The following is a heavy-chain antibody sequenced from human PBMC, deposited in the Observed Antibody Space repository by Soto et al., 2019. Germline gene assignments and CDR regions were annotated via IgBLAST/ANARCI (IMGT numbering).Heavy chain of an antibody. D-gene: IGHD5-12*01. CDR2: IYYSGST. V-gene: IGHV4-31*03. J-gene: IGHJ6*03. CDR3: ARVQGGYDYYYYYMDV. Sequence: SETLSLTCTVSGGSISSGGYYWSWIRQHPGTGLEWIGYIYYSGSTYYNPSLKSRVTISVDTSKNQFSLKLSSVTAADTAVYYCARVQGGYDYYYYYMDVWGKGTTVTSP. CDR1: GGSISSGGYY.